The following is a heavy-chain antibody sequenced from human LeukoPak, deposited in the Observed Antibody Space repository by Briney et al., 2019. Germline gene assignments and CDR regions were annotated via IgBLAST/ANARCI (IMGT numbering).Heavy chain of an antibody. CDR3: ARGSQYYYDSSGYYSHDY. J-gene: IGHJ4*02. CDR2: VHHTGST. CDR1: GYSISRGYY. Sequence: SETLSLTCNVSGYSISRGYYWGWIRQPPGKGLEWIGSVHHTGSTYYNPSLRSRVSISVDKSTNHISLEVTSVTAADTAVYYCARGSQYYYDSSGYYSHDYWGQGTLVTVSS. V-gene: IGHV4-38-2*02. D-gene: IGHD3-22*01.